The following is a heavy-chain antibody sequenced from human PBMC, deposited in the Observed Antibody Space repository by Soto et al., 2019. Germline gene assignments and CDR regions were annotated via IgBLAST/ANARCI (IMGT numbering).Heavy chain of an antibody. J-gene: IGHJ6*02. CDR3: ASHSGYSYALDYYYGMDV. CDR2: ISSSSGYI. V-gene: IGHV3-21*01. D-gene: IGHD5-18*01. Sequence: GGPLRLSCAASGFTFITYSMNWVRQAPGKGLEWVSSISSSSGYIYYVDSVKGRFTISRDNAKNSLYLQMNSLRAEDTAVYYCASHSGYSYALDYYYGMDVWGQGTTVTVSS. CDR1: GFTFITYS.